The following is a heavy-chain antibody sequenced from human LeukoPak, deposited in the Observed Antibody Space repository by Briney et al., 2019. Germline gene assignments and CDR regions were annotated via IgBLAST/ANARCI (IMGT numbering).Heavy chain of an antibody. CDR2: ISSNGGST. CDR1: GFTFSSYA. CDR3: ARVGARMAWYDY. Sequence: PGGSLRLSCAASGFTFSSYAMHWVRQAPGKGLEYVSAISSNGGSTYYANSVKGRFTISRDNSKNTLYLQMGSLRAEDMAVYYCARVGARMAWYDYWGQGTLVTVSS. V-gene: IGHV3-64*01. J-gene: IGHJ4*02. D-gene: IGHD5-24*01.